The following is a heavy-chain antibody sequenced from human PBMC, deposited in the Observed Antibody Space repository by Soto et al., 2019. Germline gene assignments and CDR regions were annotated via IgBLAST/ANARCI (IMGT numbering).Heavy chain of an antibody. V-gene: IGHV3-73*02. CDR1: GYTFSDSA. J-gene: IGHJ5*02. Sequence: EVQLVESGGGLVQPGGSLKLSCAASGYTFSDSAMHWVRQASGKGLEWVGRIRSKANSYATVYAASVKGRFTISRDDSKNRGYLQMNSLKTEATAVFYCARLWSEREPNFDPWGQGTLVSVSS. CDR3: ARLWSEREPNFDP. CDR2: IRSKANSYAT. D-gene: IGHD1-26*01.